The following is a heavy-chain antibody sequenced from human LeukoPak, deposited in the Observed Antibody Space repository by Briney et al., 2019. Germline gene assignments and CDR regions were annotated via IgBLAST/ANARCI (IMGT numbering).Heavy chain of an antibody. Sequence: SETLSLTCTVSGGSISSYYWSWIRQPPGKGLEWIGYIYYSGSTNYNPSLKSRVTISVDTSKNQLSLKLSSVTAADTAVYYCAGDYYGSGTYFDYWGQGTLVTVSS. CDR1: GGSISSYY. V-gene: IGHV4-59*01. D-gene: IGHD3-10*01. J-gene: IGHJ4*02. CDR3: AGDYYGSGTYFDY. CDR2: IYYSGST.